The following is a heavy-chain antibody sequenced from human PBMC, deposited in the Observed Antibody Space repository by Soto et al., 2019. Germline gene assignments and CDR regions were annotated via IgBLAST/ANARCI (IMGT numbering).Heavy chain of an antibody. V-gene: IGHV1-18*04. D-gene: IGHD2-2*01. CDR2: SSAYYGNT. CDR3: ARDVVVPAAIYYGMHV. J-gene: IGHJ6*02. CDR1: RYTFTSYG. Sequence: ASVKVSCKASRYTFTSYGISWVRQAPGQGLGGRGWSSAYYGNTHYAQKLQDRATITTDRSTNKADMPQRSLSAHGTPGYYCARDVVVPAAIYYGMHVWGQGTTVT.